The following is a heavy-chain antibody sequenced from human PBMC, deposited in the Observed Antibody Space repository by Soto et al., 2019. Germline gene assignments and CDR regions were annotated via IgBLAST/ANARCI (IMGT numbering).Heavy chain of an antibody. CDR3: AREVDPRAHGDYDWFDP. D-gene: IGHD4-17*01. Sequence: GGSLRLSCAASGLTFSDHYIDWVRQAPGKGLEWVGRTRNKANSYTTEYAASVKGRFSISRDDSKNSLYLQMNSLKTDDTAVYYCAREVDPRAHGDYDWFDPWGQGTLVTVSS. CDR1: GLTFSDHY. CDR2: TRNKANSYTT. V-gene: IGHV3-72*01. J-gene: IGHJ5*02.